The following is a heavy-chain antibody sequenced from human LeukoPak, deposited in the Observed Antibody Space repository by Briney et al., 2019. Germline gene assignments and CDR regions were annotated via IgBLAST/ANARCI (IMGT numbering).Heavy chain of an antibody. J-gene: IGHJ4*02. CDR2: ISYDRSNK. Sequence: GRSLRLSCAASGFTFSSCAMHWVRRAPGKGLEWVAVISYDRSNKYYADSVKGRFTISRDNSKNTLYLQMNSLRAEDTAVYYCARGETWELDYWGQGTLVTVSS. CDR3: ARGETWELDY. D-gene: IGHD1-26*01. V-gene: IGHV3-30*04. CDR1: GFTFSSCA.